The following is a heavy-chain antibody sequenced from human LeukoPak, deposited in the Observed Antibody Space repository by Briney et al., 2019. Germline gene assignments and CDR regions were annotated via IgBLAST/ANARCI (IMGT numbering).Heavy chain of an antibody. V-gene: IGHV3-23*01. J-gene: IGHJ3*02. CDR3: AKDGGGFPRRWQQLVPLAFDI. CDR1: GFTFSSYA. CDR2: ISGSGGST. D-gene: IGHD6-13*01. Sequence: AGGSLRLSCAASGFTFSSYAMSWVRQAPGKGLEWVSAISGSGGSTYYADSVKGRFTISRDNSKNTLYLQMNSLRAEDTAVYYCAKDGGGFPRRWQQLVPLAFDIWGQGTMVTVSS.